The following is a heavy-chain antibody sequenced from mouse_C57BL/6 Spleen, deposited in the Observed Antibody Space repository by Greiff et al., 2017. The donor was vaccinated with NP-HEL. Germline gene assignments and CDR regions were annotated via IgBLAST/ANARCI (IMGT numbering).Heavy chain of an antibody. Sequence: QVQLQQPGAELVMPGASVKLSCKASGYTFTSYWLHWVKQRPGQGLEWIGEIDPSDSYTNYNQKFKGKSTLTVDKSSSTAYMQLSSLTSEDSAVYYCASGDYWGQGTSVTVSS. CDR2: IDPSDSYT. J-gene: IGHJ4*01. CDR3: ASGDY. V-gene: IGHV1-69*01. CDR1: GYTFTSYW.